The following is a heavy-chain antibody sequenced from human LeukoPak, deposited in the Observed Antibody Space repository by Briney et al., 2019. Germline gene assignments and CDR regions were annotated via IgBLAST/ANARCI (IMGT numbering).Heavy chain of an antibody. Sequence: ASVKVSCKASGYTFTGYYMRWVRQAPGQGLEWMGWINPNSGGTNYAQKFQGRVTMTRDTSISTAYMELSRLRSDDTAVYYCARESSIVVVPAARNDAFDIWGQGTMVTVSS. D-gene: IGHD2-2*01. CDR1: GYTFTGYY. J-gene: IGHJ3*02. CDR3: ARESSIVVVPAARNDAFDI. V-gene: IGHV1-2*02. CDR2: INPNSGGT.